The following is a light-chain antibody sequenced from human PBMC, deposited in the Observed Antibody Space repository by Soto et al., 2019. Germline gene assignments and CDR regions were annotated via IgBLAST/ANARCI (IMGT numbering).Light chain of an antibody. V-gene: IGKV3-20*01. CDR2: AAS. J-gene: IGKJ1*01. CDR3: QQYSSSSRT. Sequence: ALTPSPLSLTINPGEPASISCRSRQSLLHTIIYNYLAWYQQTPGQAPRLLIYAASSRATGIPDRFSGSGSGTDFTLTISRLEPEDFAVYYCQQYSSSSRTFGQGTKVDIK. CDR1: QSLLHTIIYNY.